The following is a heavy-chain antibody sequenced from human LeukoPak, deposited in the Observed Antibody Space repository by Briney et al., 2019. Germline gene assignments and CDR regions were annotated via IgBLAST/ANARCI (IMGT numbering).Heavy chain of an antibody. CDR3: ASEYQQPLDY. Sequence: PSETLSLTCTVSGGSISSSGYYWGWIRQAPGKGLEWVSSISSGSSFKYYADSVKGRFTISRDNAKNSLYLQMSSLRAEDTAVYYCASEYQQPLDYWGQGALVTVSS. V-gene: IGHV3-21*01. CDR2: ISSGSSFK. D-gene: IGHD2-2*01. J-gene: IGHJ4*02. CDR1: GGSISSSG.